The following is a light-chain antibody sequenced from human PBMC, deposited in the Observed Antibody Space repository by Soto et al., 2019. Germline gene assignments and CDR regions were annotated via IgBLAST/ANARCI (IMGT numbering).Light chain of an antibody. V-gene: IGKV3-20*01. CDR2: AAS. CDR1: QSVINNQ. J-gene: IGKJ5*01. CDR3: QQYGSSGGIT. Sequence: PGDIATRSYMARQSVINNQLALYQQTPGQSPRLLIYAASSRATGIPDRFSGSGSGTDFTLTITRLEPKDSAMYYCQQYGSSGGITFGHGTRLEIK.